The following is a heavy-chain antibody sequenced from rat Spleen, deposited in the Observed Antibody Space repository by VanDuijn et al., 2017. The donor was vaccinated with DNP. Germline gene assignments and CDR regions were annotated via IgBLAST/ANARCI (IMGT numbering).Heavy chain of an antibody. J-gene: IGHJ2*01. CDR3: ARGAY. CDR1: GFSLTDYS. V-gene: IGHV2-6*01. CDR2: ISSGGST. Sequence: QVQLKESGPGMVQPSQTLSLTCTVSGFSLTDYSVHWVRQPPGKVLEWIAAISSGGSTYYNSALKSRLSISRDTSKSQVFLKMNSLQTEDTAIYYCARGAYWGQGLMVTVSS.